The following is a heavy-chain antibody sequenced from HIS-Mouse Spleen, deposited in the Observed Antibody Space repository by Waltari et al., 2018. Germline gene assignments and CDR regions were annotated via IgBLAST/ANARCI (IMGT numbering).Heavy chain of an antibody. CDR2: IYYSGST. D-gene: IGHD4-17*01. Sequence: QLPLQESGPGLVMPSETVSVACTVSGGPISSSSYYWGWIRQPPGKGLEWIGSIYYSGSTYYNPSLKSRVTISVDTSKNQFSLKLSSVTAADTAVYYCAYGDYFDYWGQGTLVTVSS. V-gene: IGHV4-39*01. CDR1: GGPISSSSYY. J-gene: IGHJ4*02. CDR3: AYGDYFDY.